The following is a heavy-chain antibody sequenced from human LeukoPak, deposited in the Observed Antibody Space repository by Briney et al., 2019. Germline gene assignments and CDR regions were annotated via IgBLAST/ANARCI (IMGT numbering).Heavy chain of an antibody. D-gene: IGHD4/OR15-4a*01. CDR3: ARRAGAYSHPYDY. V-gene: IGHV3-7*03. CDR2: IKQDGSEK. Sequence: GSLRLSCAASGFTFSSYEMNWVRQAPGKGLEWVAKIKQDGSEKYYVDSVKGRFTISRDNAKNSLYLQMNSLRAEDTAVYYCARRAGAYSHPYDYWGQGTLVTVSS. CDR1: GFTFSSYE. J-gene: IGHJ4*02.